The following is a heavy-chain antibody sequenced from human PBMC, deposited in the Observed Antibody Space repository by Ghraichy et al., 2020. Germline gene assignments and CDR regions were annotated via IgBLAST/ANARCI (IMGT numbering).Heavy chain of an antibody. Sequence: LSLTCEASGFTFSSYAMTWVRQPPGKGLEWLAAISGGGDYIYYADSVKGRFTISRDNPKNTLYLQMNSLRVEDTAVYFCAKNLRDGHPFYEYWGQGALVTVSS. V-gene: IGHV3-23*01. D-gene: IGHD2/OR15-2a*01. CDR3: AKNLRDGHPFYEY. CDR1: GFTFSSYA. J-gene: IGHJ4*02. CDR2: ISGGGDYI.